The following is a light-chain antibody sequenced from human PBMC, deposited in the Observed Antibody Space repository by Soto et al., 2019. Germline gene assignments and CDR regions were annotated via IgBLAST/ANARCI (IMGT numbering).Light chain of an antibody. CDR3: QQRHNWPRT. CDR1: QSISNH. Sequence: EIDLTQSPATLSLSPGDRATLSCRASQSISNHLGWYQQRPGLAPRLLIYDASTRATGIPARFSGNGSGTDFTLTISSLQPEDVAVYYCQQRHNWPRTFGQGTKVEIK. J-gene: IGKJ1*01. V-gene: IGKV3-11*01. CDR2: DAS.